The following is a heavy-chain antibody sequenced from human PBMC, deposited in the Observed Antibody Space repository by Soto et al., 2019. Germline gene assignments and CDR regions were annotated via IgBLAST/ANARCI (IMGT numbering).Heavy chain of an antibody. V-gene: IGHV4-30-4*01. Sequence: PSETLYLTCTVSCASISSGNYYWSWIRQPPGKGLEWIGYIYSSGTTYYNPSLKSRVTISVDTSKNQFSLKLSSVTAADTAVYYCARDGVVAATLGAFYIWGQGTMVTVSS. CDR3: ARDGVVAATLGAFYI. CDR1: CASISSGNYY. D-gene: IGHD2-15*01. CDR2: IYSSGTT. J-gene: IGHJ3*02.